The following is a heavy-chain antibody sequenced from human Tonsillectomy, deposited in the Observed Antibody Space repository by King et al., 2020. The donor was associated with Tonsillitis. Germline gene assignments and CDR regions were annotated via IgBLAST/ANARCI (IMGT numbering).Heavy chain of an antibody. CDR2: IWNDGKNK. CDR1: AFTFSTYG. CDR3: ARSITGSTRGIDF. J-gene: IGHJ4*02. Sequence: VQLVESGGGVVQPGRSLRLSCATSAFTFSTYGTHWVRQAPGKGLEWVAVIWNDGKNKWYADSVKGRLTISRDDSKNTLYLQMNSLRAEDTAVYYCARSITGSTRGIDFWGQGTLVTVSS. D-gene: IGHD1-20*01. V-gene: IGHV3-33*01.